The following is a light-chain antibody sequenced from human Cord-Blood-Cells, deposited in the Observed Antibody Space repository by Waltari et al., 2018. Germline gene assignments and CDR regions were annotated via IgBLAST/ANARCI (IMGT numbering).Light chain of an antibody. V-gene: IGKV1-39*01. Sequence: DIQMTQSPSSLSASVGDRVTITCRASQSISSYLNWYQQKPGQAPKLLIYAASTLQSGVPSRFSGSRSGTDFTLPISSLQPEDFATYYCQQSYSTPFTFGPGTKVDIK. CDR1: QSISSY. CDR3: QQSYSTPFT. CDR2: AAS. J-gene: IGKJ3*01.